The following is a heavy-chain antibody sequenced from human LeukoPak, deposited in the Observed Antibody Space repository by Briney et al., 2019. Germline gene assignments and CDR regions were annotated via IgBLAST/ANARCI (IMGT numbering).Heavy chain of an antibody. Sequence: GGSLRLSCAASGFTFDDYAMHWVQQAPGKGLEWVSGISWNSGSIGYADSVKGRFTIYRDNAKNSLYLQMNSLRAEDTALYYCAKGADYSTTNWFDPWGQGTLVTVSS. CDR3: AKGADYSTTNWFDP. J-gene: IGHJ5*02. D-gene: IGHD4-11*01. CDR2: ISWNSGSI. V-gene: IGHV3-9*01. CDR1: GFTFDDYA.